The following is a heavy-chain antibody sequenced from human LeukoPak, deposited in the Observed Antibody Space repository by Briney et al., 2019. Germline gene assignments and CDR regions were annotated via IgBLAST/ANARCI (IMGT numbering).Heavy chain of an antibody. J-gene: IGHJ6*02. CDR1: GYSISSGYY. CDR3: ARDQGGYCSSTSCYWRDGMDV. D-gene: IGHD2-2*01. CDR2: IYHSGST. V-gene: IGHV4-38-2*02. Sequence: SETLSLTCTVSGYSISSGYYWGWIRQPPGKGLEWIGSIYHSGSTYYNPSLKSRVTISVDTSKNQFSLKLSPVTAADTAVYYCARDQGGYCSSTSCYWRDGMDVWGQGTTVTVSS.